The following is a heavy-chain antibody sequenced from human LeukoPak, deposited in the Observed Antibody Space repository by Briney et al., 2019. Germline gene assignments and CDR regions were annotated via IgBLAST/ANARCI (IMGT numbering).Heavy chain of an antibody. Sequence: GASVKVSCKASGYTFTSHGLSWARQAPGQGLEWVGWISIYSGNTNYAQKFQDRISMTTDTSTSTAYMELRSLKSDDTAVYYCAGDPGGTWGFDYWGQGALVTVSS. D-gene: IGHD7-27*01. V-gene: IGHV1-18*01. CDR3: AGDPGGTWGFDY. J-gene: IGHJ4*02. CDR1: GYTFTSHG. CDR2: ISIYSGNT.